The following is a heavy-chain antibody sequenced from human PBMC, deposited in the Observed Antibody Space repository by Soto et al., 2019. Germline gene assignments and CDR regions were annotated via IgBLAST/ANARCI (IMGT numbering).Heavy chain of an antibody. V-gene: IGHV3-7*03. J-gene: IGHJ3*02. CDR2: IKQDGSEK. CDR3: ARAGSSTSSIDAFDI. Sequence: GGSLRLSCAASGFTFSSYWMSWFRQAPGKGLEWVANIKQDGSEKYYVDSVKGRFTISRDNAKNSLYLQMNSLRAEDTAVYYCARAGSSTSSIDAFDIWGQGTMVTVSS. D-gene: IGHD2-2*01. CDR1: GFTFSSYW.